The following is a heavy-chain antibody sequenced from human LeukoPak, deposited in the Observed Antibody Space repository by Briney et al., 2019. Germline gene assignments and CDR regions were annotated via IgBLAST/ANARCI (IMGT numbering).Heavy chain of an antibody. CDR3: ARLKIYCTGGVCLSPIDY. J-gene: IGHJ4*02. CDR2: VSSSTSSK. V-gene: IGHV3-21*01. Sequence: GGSLRLSCAASGFTFSTYSMNWVRQAPGKGLEWVSSVSSSTSSKYYADSVKGRFTISRDNAKNSLYLQMNSLGAEDTAVYYCARLKIYCTGGVCLSPIDYWGQGTLVTVSS. D-gene: IGHD2-8*02. CDR1: GFTFSTYS.